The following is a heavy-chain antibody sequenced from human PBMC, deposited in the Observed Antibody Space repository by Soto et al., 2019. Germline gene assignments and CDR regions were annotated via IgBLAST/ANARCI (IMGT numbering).Heavy chain of an antibody. D-gene: IGHD3-10*01. Sequence: EVPLLESGGGLVQPGGSLRLSCAASGFTFSSYAMSWVRQAPGKGLEWVSAISGSGGSTYYADSVKGRFTISRDNSXXTLYLQMNSLRAEDTAVYYCAKNELSGRRGGYFDYWGQGTLVTVSS. CDR2: ISGSGGST. CDR1: GFTFSSYA. CDR3: AKNELSGRRGGYFDY. V-gene: IGHV3-23*01. J-gene: IGHJ4*02.